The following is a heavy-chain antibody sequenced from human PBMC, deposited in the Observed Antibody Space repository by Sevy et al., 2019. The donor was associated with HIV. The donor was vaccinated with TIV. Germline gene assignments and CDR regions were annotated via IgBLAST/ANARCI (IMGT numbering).Heavy chain of an antibody. CDR1: GFTFSSYS. D-gene: IGHD3-10*01. V-gene: IGHV3-21*01. Sequence: GGSLRLSCAASGFTFSSYSMNRVRQAPGKGLEWVSSISSSSSYIYYADSVKGRFTISRDNAKNSLYLQMNSLRAEDTAVYYCARERHVMGTGTDYWGQGTLVTVSS. CDR3: ARERHVMGTGTDY. J-gene: IGHJ4*02. CDR2: ISSSSSYI.